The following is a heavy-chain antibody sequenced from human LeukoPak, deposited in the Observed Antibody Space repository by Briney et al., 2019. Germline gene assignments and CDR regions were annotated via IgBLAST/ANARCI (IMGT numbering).Heavy chain of an antibody. Sequence: SETLSLTCAVYGGSFSGYYWSWIRQPPGKGLEWIGEINHSRSTNYNPSLKSRVTISVDTSKNQFSLKLSSVTAADTAVYYCAGRQLDVWGQGTMVTVSS. CDR1: GGSFSGYY. CDR2: INHSRST. J-gene: IGHJ3*01. D-gene: IGHD2-2*01. V-gene: IGHV4-34*01. CDR3: AGRQLDV.